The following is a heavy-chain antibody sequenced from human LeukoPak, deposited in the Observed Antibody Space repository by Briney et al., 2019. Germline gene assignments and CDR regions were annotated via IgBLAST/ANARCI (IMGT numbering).Heavy chain of an antibody. CDR1: GYTFTSSA. CDR3: AANYQGGGYYPIDY. D-gene: IGHD3-10*01. J-gene: IGHJ4*02. Sequence: SVKVSCKASGYTFTSSAMQWVRQARGQRLEWIGWIVVGSGNTNYAQKFQERVTITRDMSTSTAYMELSSLRSEDTAVYYCAANYQGGGYYPIDYWGQGTLVTVSS. V-gene: IGHV1-58*02. CDR2: IVVGSGNT.